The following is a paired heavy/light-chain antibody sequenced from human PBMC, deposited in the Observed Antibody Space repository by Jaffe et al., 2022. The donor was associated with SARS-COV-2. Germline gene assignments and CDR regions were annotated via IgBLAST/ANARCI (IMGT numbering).Heavy chain of an antibody. CDR1: GGSGISNSYY. D-gene: IGHD3-22*01. J-gene: IGHJ4*02. CDR3: ARLRFAGTSYYLFDY. V-gene: IGHV4-39*01. Sequence: QLQLQESGPGLVKPSETLSLTCTVSGGSGISNSYYWGWIRQPPGKGLEWIGSIYYSGSTYYNSSLKSRVTVSVDTSKDQFSLKLTSVTAADTAVYYCARLRFAGTSYYLFDYWGQGTLVTVSS. CDR2: IYYSGST.
Light chain of an antibody. CDR2: GAS. CDR1: QSVSSN. CDR3: QQYNDWPPYT. J-gene: IGKJ2*01. V-gene: IGKV3-15*01. Sequence: EIVMTQSPATLSVSPGERATLSCRASQSVSSNLAWYQQKPGQAPRLLIYGASTRATGIPARFSGSGSGTEFTLTISSLQSEDFAVYYCQQYNDWPPYTFGQGTKLEIK.